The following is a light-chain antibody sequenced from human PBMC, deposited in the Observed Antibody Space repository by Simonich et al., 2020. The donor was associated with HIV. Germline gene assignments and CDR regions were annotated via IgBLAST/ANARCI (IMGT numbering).Light chain of an antibody. J-gene: IGKJ4*01. CDR3: QQYYTTPLT. Sequence: DIVMTQSPDSLAVSLGERATINCKSSQSILKRSNNKNYLAWYQQKAGPPPKLLIDLASTREAGVPDRFRGSGSGTDFTLPISSLQAEDVAVYYCQQYYTTPLTFGGGTKVEIK. V-gene: IGKV4-1*01. CDR1: QSILKRSNNKNY. CDR2: LAS.